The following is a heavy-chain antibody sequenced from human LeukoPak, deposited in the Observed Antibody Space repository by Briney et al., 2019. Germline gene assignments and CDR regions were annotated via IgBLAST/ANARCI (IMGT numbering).Heavy chain of an antibody. CDR2: ISYDGSNK. D-gene: IGHD2-8*01. J-gene: IGHJ3*02. CDR1: GFTFSSHG. V-gene: IGHV3-30*18. CDR3: AKVATKGDAFDI. Sequence: GGSLRLSCAASGFTFSSHGMHWVRQAPGKGLEWVAVISYDGSNKYYADSVKGRFTISRDNSKNTLYLQMNSLRAEDTAVYYCAKVATKGDAFDIWGQGTMVTVSS.